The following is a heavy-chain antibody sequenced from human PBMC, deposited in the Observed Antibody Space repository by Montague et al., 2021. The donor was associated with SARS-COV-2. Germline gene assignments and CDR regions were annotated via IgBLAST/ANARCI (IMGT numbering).Heavy chain of an antibody. Sequence: SETLSLTCTVSGGSISSYYWSWIRQPPGKGLEWIGRFYTTGSTNXNPSLKSRVTMSVDTSKNQFSLKLSSVTAADTAVYYCARSTFYSSGWWDNWYFDLWGRGTLVTVSS. J-gene: IGHJ2*01. CDR1: GGSISSYY. CDR3: ARSTFYSSGWWDNWYFDL. CDR2: FYTTGST. D-gene: IGHD6-19*01. V-gene: IGHV4-4*07.